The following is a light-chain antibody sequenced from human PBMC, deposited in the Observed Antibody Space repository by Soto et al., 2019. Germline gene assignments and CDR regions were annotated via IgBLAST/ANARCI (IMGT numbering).Light chain of an antibody. Sequence: EVVLTQSPATLSLSPGERATLSCRASQSVSRHLAWYQQKPGQAPRLLILDASDRATGIPARFSGSGSGTNFTLTISSLEPEDFAVYYCQQRSNWPPVTSGGGTKVDI. J-gene: IGKJ4*01. CDR3: QQRSNWPPVT. CDR2: DAS. V-gene: IGKV3-11*01. CDR1: QSVSRH.